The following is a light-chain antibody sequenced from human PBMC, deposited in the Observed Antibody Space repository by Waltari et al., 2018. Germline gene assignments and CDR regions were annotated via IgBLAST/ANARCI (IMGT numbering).Light chain of an antibody. V-gene: IGKV4-1*01. CDR1: QSVLYSSNNKNY. J-gene: IGKJ2*01. CDR2: WAS. Sequence: DIVMTQSPAPLAVSLGARATINCKSSQSVLYSSNNKNYLAWYQQKVGQPPKLLIYWASTRESGVPDRFSGSGSGTDFTLTISSLQAEDVAVYYCQQYYNTPYSFGQGTKLEIK. CDR3: QQYYNTPYS.